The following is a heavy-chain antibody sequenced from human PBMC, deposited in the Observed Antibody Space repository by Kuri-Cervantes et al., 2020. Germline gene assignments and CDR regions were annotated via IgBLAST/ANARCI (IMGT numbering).Heavy chain of an antibody. D-gene: IGHD4-17*01. CDR3: AKDRGLDITAVTTPDY. V-gene: IGHV3-7*01. CDR1: GFTFSSYW. CDR2: IKQDGSEK. Sequence: GESLKISCAASGFTFSSYWMSWVRQAPGKGLEWVANIKQDGSEKYYVDSVKGRFTISRDNAKNSLYLQMSSLRAEDTAVYYCAKDRGLDITAVTTPDYWGQGTLVTVSS. J-gene: IGHJ4*02.